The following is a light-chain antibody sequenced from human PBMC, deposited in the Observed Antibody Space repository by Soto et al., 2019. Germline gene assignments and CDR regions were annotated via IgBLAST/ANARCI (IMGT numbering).Light chain of an antibody. Sequence: QSVLTQPASVSGSPGQSITISCTGTSSDVGSYNLVSWYQQHPGKAPKLMIYEDSKRPSGVSNRFSGSKSANTASLTISGLQAEDEADYYRCSYAGSRSNFVFGTGTKLTVL. V-gene: IGLV2-23*01. CDR3: CSYAGSRSNFV. J-gene: IGLJ1*01. CDR2: EDS. CDR1: SSDVGSYNL.